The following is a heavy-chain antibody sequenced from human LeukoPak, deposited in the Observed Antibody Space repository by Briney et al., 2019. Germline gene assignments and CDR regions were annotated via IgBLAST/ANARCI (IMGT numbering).Heavy chain of an antibody. J-gene: IGHJ4*02. CDR3: ARAGLRYFDWLSYYFDY. Sequence: PGGSLRLSCAASGFTFSSYSMDWVRQAPGKGLEWVSYISSSSSTIYYADSVKGRFTISRDNAKNSLYLQMNSLRAEDTAVYYCARAGLRYFDWLSYYFDYWGQGTLVTVSS. V-gene: IGHV3-48*01. CDR2: ISSSSSTI. D-gene: IGHD3-9*01. CDR1: GFTFSSYS.